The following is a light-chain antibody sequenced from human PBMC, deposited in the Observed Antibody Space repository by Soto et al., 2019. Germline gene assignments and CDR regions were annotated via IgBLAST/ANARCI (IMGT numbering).Light chain of an antibody. CDR1: QSVSSTY. V-gene: IGKV3-20*01. J-gene: IGKJ5*01. CDR3: QQYGYSPIT. CDR2: GVS. Sequence: EIVLTQSPGILSLSPGDTATLSCRASQSVSSTYLAWYQQRRGQAPRLLIYGVSPRATGIPDRFSGSGSGTDCTLTIDGLEPEDFVVYYGQQYGYSPITFGQGTRLEIK.